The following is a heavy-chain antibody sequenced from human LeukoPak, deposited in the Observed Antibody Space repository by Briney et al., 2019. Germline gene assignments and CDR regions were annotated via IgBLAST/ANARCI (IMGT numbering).Heavy chain of an antibody. CDR3: TRMTAGHDY. D-gene: IGHD2-21*02. V-gene: IGHV4-34*01. CDR2: VNHSGYT. CDR1: GVSFDDYY. Sequence: SETLSLTCAVSGVSFDDYYWSWVRQTPGKGLEWIGEVNHSGYTNDSPSLKSRVTLSIDTSRKQFSLNLRSVTVADTGIYYCTRMTAGHDYWGQGTLVTVSS. J-gene: IGHJ4*02.